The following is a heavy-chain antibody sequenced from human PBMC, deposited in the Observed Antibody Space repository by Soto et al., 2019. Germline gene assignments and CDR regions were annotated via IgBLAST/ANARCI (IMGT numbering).Heavy chain of an antibody. D-gene: IGHD3-3*01. CDR1: GYSFTSYW. CDR3: ARSYYDFWRPYYGMDV. J-gene: IGHJ6*02. V-gene: IGHV5-51*01. Sequence: PGESLKISCKGSGYSFTSYWIGWVRPMPGKGLEWMGIIYPGDSDTRYSPSFQGQVTISADKSISTAYLQWSSLKASDTAMYYCARSYYDFWRPYYGMDVWGQGTTVTVSS. CDR2: IYPGDSDT.